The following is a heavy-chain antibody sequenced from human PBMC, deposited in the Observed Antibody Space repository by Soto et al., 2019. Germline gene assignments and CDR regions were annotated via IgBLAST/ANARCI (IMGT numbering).Heavy chain of an antibody. CDR2: IIPFYGTA. D-gene: IGHD2-15*01. V-gene: IGHV1-69*06. CDR3: ARDLGGCSAGSCRYNWLDS. CDR1: GDTFTNYA. J-gene: IGHJ5*01. Sequence: QVQLVQSEAEVKKPGSSVKVSCKASGDTFTNYAISWVRQAPGQGLEWMGGIIPFYGTAHYAQKFQDRVTIIADTSTSTADMELSSLRPEDTAVYYCARDLGGCSAGSCRYNWLDSWGQGTLVTVSS.